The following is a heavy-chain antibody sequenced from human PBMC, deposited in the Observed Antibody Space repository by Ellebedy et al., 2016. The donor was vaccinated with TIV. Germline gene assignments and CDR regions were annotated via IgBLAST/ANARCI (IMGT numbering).Heavy chain of an antibody. CDR1: GFNFRLYS. D-gene: IGHD1-1*01. Sequence: GGSLRLXXAASGFNFRLYSMSWVRQAPGKGLEWVSYISSMRDTTYYADSVRGRFTISRDNANNSLHLQMNSLRAEDTAVYYCVRAFSYGNDAGGYWGQGTQVTVSA. V-gene: IGHV3-48*04. CDR2: ISSMRDTT. J-gene: IGHJ4*02. CDR3: VRAFSYGNDAGGY.